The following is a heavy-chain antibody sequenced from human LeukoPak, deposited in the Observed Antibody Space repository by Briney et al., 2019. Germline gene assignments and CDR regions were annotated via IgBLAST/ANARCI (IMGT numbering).Heavy chain of an antibody. D-gene: IGHD5-12*01. CDR2: ISAYNGNT. V-gene: IGHV1-18*01. Sequence: GASVKVSCKASGYTFTSYGISWVRQAPGQGVEWMGWISAYNGNTKYAQKLQGRVTMTTDTSTSTGYMELRSLRSDDTAVYYCARDGGMLATSLDYWGEGTLVTVSS. CDR1: GYTFTSYG. CDR3: ARDGGMLATSLDY. J-gene: IGHJ4*02.